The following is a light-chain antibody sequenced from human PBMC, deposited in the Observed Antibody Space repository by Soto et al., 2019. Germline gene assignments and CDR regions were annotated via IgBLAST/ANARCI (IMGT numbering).Light chain of an antibody. CDR2: GAS. CDR3: QQYGSSPWT. CDR1: LSGSSSC. J-gene: IGKJ1*01. V-gene: IGKV3-20*01. Sequence: EIVLTQSPGTLSLSRGGRATLSFRASLSGSSSCLAWYQQKPGPAPGVXXYGASSRAHGIPDRFSGSGSGTDFTRPISRLEPEDFAVYYGQQYGSSPWTFGQGTKVDIK.